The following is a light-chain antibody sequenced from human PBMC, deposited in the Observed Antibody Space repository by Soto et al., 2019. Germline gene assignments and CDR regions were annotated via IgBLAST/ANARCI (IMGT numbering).Light chain of an antibody. CDR3: QQYNSYSPALT. CDR1: QSISSW. J-gene: IGKJ4*01. CDR2: DAS. V-gene: IGKV1-5*01. Sequence: DIQMTQSPSTLSASVGDRVTITCRASQSISSWLAWYQQKPGKAPKLLIYDASSLESGVPSRFSGSGSGTEFTLTISSPQPDDFATYYCQQYNSYSPALTFGGGTKVEIK.